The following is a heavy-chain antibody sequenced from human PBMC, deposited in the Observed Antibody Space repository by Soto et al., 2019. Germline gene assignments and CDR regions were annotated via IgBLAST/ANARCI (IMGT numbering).Heavy chain of an antibody. CDR2: ITTYNGNT. V-gene: IGHV1-18*01. Sequence: ASVKVSCKASGYTFTSYGISWVRQAPGQGLEWMGWITTYNGNTNYAQKFQGRVTITADKSTSTAYMELSSLRSEDTAVYYCARAGTDVVPAAMPYDTYYYYYGMDVWGQGTTVTVSS. CDR3: ARAGTDVVPAAMPYDTYYYYYGMDV. CDR1: GYTFTSYG. D-gene: IGHD2-2*01. J-gene: IGHJ6*02.